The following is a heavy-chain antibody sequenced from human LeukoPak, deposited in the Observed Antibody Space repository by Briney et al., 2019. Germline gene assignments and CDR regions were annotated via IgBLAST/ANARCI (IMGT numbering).Heavy chain of an antibody. D-gene: IGHD2-2*01. V-gene: IGHV3-30*01. J-gene: IGHJ5*02. CDR1: GFTFSSYA. CDR3: ARASGKYQLLSDWFDP. Sequence: GGSLRLSCAASGFTFSSYAMHWVRQAPGKGLEWVAVISYDGSNKYYADSVKGRFTISRDNPKNTLYLQMNSLRAEDTAVYYCARASGKYQLLSDWFDPWGQGTLVTVSS. CDR2: ISYDGSNK.